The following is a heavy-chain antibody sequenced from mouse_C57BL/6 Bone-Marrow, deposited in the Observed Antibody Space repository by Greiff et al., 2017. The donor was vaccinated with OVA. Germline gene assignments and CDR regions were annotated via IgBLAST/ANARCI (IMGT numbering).Heavy chain of an antibody. V-gene: IGHV5-2*03. J-gene: IGHJ2*01. D-gene: IGHD4-1*01. Sequence: DVMLVESGGGLVQPGESLKLSCESNEYEFPSHDMSWVRKTPEKRLELVAAINSDGGSTYYPDTMERRFIISRDNTKKTLYLQMSSLRSEDTALYYCAGRGNCGGRDYWGQGTTLTVSS. CDR3: AGRGNCGGRDY. CDR2: INSDGGST. CDR1: EYEFPSHD.